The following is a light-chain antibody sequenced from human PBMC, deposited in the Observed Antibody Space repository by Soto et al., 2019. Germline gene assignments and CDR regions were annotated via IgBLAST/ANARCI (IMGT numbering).Light chain of an antibody. V-gene: IGKV3-11*01. CDR2: DAS. CDR3: HQRRSWPIT. J-gene: IGKJ5*01. CDR1: QDVGRL. Sequence: EVVLTQSPATLSLSAGERASLSCRASQDVGRLIAWYQQKPGQPPRLLIYDASNRATGIPARFSGSGSGTDFVLTSSRLEPEDFAVYYCHQRRSWPITFGQGTRLEIK.